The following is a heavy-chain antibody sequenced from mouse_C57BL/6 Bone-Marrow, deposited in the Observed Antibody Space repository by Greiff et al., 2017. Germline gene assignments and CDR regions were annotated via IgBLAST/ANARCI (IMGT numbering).Heavy chain of an antibody. CDR3: ARVGIYYDYDEYYYYAMDY. D-gene: IGHD2-4*01. V-gene: IGHV1-81*01. Sequence: QVHVKQSGAELARPGASVKLSCKASGYTFTSYGISWVKQRTGQGLEWIGEIYPRSGNNYYNEKFKGKATLTADKSSSTAYMELRSLTSEDSAVYFCARVGIYYDYDEYYYYAMDYWGQGTSGTVSS. J-gene: IGHJ4*01. CDR2: IYPRSGNN. CDR1: GYTFTSYG.